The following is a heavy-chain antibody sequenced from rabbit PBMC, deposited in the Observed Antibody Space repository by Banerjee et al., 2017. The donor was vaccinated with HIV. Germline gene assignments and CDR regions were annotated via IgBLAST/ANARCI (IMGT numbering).Heavy chain of an antibody. CDR3: AREEYVGYGYANL. Sequence: QEQLVESGGGLVQPEGSLTPTCKASGFDFSNNVLCWVRQAPGKGLEWIACIDAGSNGNTYYASWAKGRFTVSKTSSTTVTLQMTSLTAADTATYFCAREEYVGYGYANLWGQGTLVTVS. CDR1: GFDFSNNVL. CDR2: IDAGSNGNT. D-gene: IGHD6-1*01. J-gene: IGHJ4*01. V-gene: IGHV1S45*01.